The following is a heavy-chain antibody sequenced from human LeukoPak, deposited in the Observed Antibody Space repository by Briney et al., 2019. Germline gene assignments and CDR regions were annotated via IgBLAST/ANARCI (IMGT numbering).Heavy chain of an antibody. V-gene: IGHV3-21*01. CDR2: ISSSSSYI. CDR1: GFTFSSYS. Sequence: PGGSLPLSCAASGFTFSSYSMNWVRPAPGKGLEWVSSISSSSSYIYYADSVKGRFTISRDNAKNSLYLQMNSLRAEDTAVYYCARDGVGATALWGQGTLVTVSS. J-gene: IGHJ4*02. CDR3: ARDGVGATAL. D-gene: IGHD1-26*01.